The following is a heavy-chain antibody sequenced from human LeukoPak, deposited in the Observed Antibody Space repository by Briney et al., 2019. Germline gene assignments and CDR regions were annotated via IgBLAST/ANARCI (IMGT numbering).Heavy chain of an antibody. CDR2: IYYSGST. CDR1: GGSISSYY. Sequence: SETLSLTCTVSGGSISSYYWSWIRQPPGKGLEWIGYIYYSGSTNYNPSLKSRVTISVDTSKNQFSLKLSSVTAADTAVYYCARATTHDYSNYYYGMDVWGQGTTVTVSS. D-gene: IGHD4-11*01. CDR3: ARATTHDYSNYYYGMDV. V-gene: IGHV4-59*01. J-gene: IGHJ6*02.